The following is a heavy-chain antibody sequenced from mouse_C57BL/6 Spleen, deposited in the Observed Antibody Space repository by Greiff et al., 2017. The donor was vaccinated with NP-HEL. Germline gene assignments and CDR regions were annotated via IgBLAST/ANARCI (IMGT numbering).Heavy chain of an antibody. Sequence: QVQLQQSGAELVRPGASVTLSCKASGYTFTDYEMHWVKQTPVHGLEWIGAIDPETGGTAYNQKFKGKAILTADKSSSTAYMELRSLTSEDSAVYYCTREGTTVVGDFDYWGQGTTLTVSS. J-gene: IGHJ2*01. CDR2: IDPETGGT. CDR3: TREGTTVVGDFDY. D-gene: IGHD1-1*01. V-gene: IGHV1-15*01. CDR1: GYTFTDYE.